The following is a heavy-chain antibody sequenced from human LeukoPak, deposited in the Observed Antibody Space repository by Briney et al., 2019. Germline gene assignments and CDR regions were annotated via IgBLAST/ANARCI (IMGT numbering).Heavy chain of an antibody. D-gene: IGHD3-10*01. CDR1: VGTFSSYA. CDR3: AGGKGPLDRVRGANRAENAFDI. J-gene: IGHJ3*02. CDR2: IIPIFGTA. V-gene: IGHV1-69*05. Sequence: ASVKVSFKASVGTFSSYAISWVRQAPGQGLEWMGGIIPIFGTANYAQRFEGRVTITTVESTSTAYMELSSLRSEDTAVYYCAGGKGPLDRVRGANRAENAFDIWGQGTMVTVSS.